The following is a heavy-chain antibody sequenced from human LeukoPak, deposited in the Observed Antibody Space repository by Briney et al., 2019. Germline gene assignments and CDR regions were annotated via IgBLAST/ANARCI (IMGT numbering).Heavy chain of an antibody. CDR1: GFTIGPYA. Sequence: GGALRLSCAASGFTIGPYAMYWVRQGPGRGLEWVSVIKADGSGTFYADSVRGRFTTSRDNSKNSLYLQMNSLTSEDTALYYCATWTFYHNLDVWGQGTTVIVSS. D-gene: IGHD2/OR15-2a*01. CDR3: ATWTFYHNLDV. V-gene: IGHV3-43*02. J-gene: IGHJ6*02. CDR2: IKADGSGT.